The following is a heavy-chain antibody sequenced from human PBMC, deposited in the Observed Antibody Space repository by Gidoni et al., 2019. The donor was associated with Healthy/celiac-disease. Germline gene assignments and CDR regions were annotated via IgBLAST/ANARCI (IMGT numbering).Heavy chain of an antibody. CDR1: GFTFSSYS. V-gene: IGHV3-21*01. CDR2: ISSSSSYI. CDR3: ARDGYSSSSVLGSWFDP. J-gene: IGHJ5*02. D-gene: IGHD6-6*01. Sequence: EVQLVESGGGLVKPGGSLRLSCAASGFTFSSYSMNWVRQAPGKGLEWVSSISSSSSYIYYADSVKGRFTISRDNAKNSLYLQMNSLRAEDTAVYYCARDGYSSSSVLGSWFDPWGQGTLVTVSS.